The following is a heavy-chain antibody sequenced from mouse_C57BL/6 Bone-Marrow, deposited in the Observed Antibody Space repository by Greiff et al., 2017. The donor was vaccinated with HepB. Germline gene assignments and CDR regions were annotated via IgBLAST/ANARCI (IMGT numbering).Heavy chain of an antibody. D-gene: IGHD2-3*01. CDR3: ARPGDGYYVYWYFDV. J-gene: IGHJ1*03. CDR1: GIDFSRYW. CDR2: INPDSSTI. V-gene: IGHV4-1*01. Sequence: EVKVIESGGGLVQPGGSLKLSCAASGIDFSRYWMSWVRRAPGKGLEWIGEINPDSSTINYAPSLKDKFIISRDNAKNTLYLQMSKVRSEDTALYYCARPGDGYYVYWYFDVWGTGTTVTVSS.